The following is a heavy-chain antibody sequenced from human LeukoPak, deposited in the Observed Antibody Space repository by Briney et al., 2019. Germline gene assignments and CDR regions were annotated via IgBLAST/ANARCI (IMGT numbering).Heavy chain of an antibody. J-gene: IGHJ2*01. CDR2: ISSSSSYI. V-gene: IGHV3-21*01. D-gene: IGHD5-12*01. CDR1: GFTFSSYS. Sequence: GGSLRLSCAASGFTFSSYSMNWVRQAPGMGLEWVSSISSSSSYIYYADSVKGRFTISRDNAKNSLYLQMNSLRAEDTAVYYCAREGRRLRFRYFDLWGRGTLVTVSS. CDR3: AREGRRLRFRYFDL.